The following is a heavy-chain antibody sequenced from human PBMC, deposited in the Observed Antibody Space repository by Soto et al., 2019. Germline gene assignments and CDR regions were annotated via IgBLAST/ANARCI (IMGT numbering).Heavy chain of an antibody. V-gene: IGHV4-30-2*01. CDR2: IHVTGYP. Sequence: QLQLRESGSRLVQPSQTLTLTCSVSGDSITSGSYSWSWIRQAPGKGLEWIGNIHVTGYPSFSASLKRRLTMSVDTSQTQFSLYLNSVTAADTAVYYCARGGALRPYGHVPLAFWGQGTLVTVSS. D-gene: IGHD3-3*01. CDR1: GDSITSGSYS. J-gene: IGHJ4*02. CDR3: ARGGALRPYGHVPLAF.